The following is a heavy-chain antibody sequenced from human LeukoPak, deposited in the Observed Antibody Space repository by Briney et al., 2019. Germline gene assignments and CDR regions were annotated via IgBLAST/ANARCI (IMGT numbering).Heavy chain of an antibody. V-gene: IGHV5-51*01. Sequence: GASLKISCKGSGSRLTSYWIGWVRQMPGKGLEWMGIIYPGDSDTRYSPSFQGQVTISADKSISTAYLQWRSLKASDTAMYYCARLGDSSGYYYVYPDYWGQGTLVTVSS. CDR1: GSRLTSYW. J-gene: IGHJ4*02. CDR2: IYPGDSDT. D-gene: IGHD3-22*01. CDR3: ARLGDSSGYYYVYPDY.